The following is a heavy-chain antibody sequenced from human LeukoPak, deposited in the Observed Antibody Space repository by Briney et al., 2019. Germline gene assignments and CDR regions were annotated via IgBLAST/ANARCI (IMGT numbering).Heavy chain of an antibody. J-gene: IGHJ4*02. CDR3: TRDLLGFATTPLSD. Sequence: ASVKVSCKASGYTFTNNYIHWVRHAPGHRLEWMGWINPNRGDTNYAQKFQGRVTMTRDTSISTAFMELTRLTSDDTAVYYCTRDLLGFATTPLSDWGQGTLVTVSS. CDR1: GYTFTNNY. D-gene: IGHD4-17*01. V-gene: IGHV1-2*02. CDR2: INPNRGDT.